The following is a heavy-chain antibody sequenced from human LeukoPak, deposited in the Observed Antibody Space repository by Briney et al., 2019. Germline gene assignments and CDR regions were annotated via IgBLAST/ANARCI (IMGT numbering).Heavy chain of an antibody. CDR3: ARGAFIDGYFDL. CDR2: ISGTSRTI. J-gene: IGHJ2*01. D-gene: IGHD2-15*01. Sequence: GGSLRLSCAGSGFPFSSYSMKWVRQAPGKGLESVSYISGTSRTIFYADSVKGRFTISRDNAKNSLFLQMNSLRAEDTAVYYCARGAFIDGYFDLWGRGTLVTVSS. V-gene: IGHV3-48*04. CDR1: GFPFSSYS.